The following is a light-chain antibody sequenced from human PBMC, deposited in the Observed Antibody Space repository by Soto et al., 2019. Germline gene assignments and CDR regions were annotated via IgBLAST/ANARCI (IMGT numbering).Light chain of an antibody. CDR1: QSVNGNQ. Sequence: EVVLTQSPGTLSLSPGERATLSCRASQSVNGNQLAWYQQKPGQAPRLLTYGASSRATGIRDRFRGSGSGTDFTLTITRLEPEDFEVYYCQQYASSPQTCGLGTKVEIK. CDR2: GAS. J-gene: IGKJ1*01. CDR3: QQYASSPQT. V-gene: IGKV3-20*01.